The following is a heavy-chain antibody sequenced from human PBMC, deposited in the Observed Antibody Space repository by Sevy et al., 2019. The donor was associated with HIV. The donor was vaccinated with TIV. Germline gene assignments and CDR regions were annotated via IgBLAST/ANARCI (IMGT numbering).Heavy chain of an antibody. CDR3: AKDGGWYNYAPSDY. D-gene: IGHD1-1*01. J-gene: IGHJ4*02. V-gene: IGHV3-30*18. CDR1: GFTFSTYG. Sequence: GESLKISCAASGFTFSTYGMHWVRQAPGKGLEWVAVISYDGFKTYYADSMKGRFTISRDNSKNTLYLQMNSLRVEDMALYFCAKDGGWYNYAPSDYWGLGTLVTVSS. CDR2: ISYDGFKT.